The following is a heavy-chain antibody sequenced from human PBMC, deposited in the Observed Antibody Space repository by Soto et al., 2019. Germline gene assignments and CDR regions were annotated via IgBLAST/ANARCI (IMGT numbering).Heavy chain of an antibody. CDR2: ISYAGSNK. D-gene: IGHD3-22*01. CDR3: ARPLWRDYYKWGYFDL. Sequence: QVQLVESGGGVVQPGRSLRLSCAASGFTFSSYAMHWVRQAPGKGLEWVAVISYAGSNKFYADSVKGRFTISRDNSKHTLYLQLNSLRADDTAVYYCARPLWRDYYKWGYFDLWGRGTLVTVSS. J-gene: IGHJ2*01. V-gene: IGHV3-30-3*01. CDR1: GFTFSSYA.